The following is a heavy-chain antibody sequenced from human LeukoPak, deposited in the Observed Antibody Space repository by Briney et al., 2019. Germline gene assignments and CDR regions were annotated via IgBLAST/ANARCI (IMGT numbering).Heavy chain of an antibody. J-gene: IGHJ5*02. D-gene: IGHD3-22*01. CDR1: GGSISSYY. CDR3: ARDVDYGSSHNWFDP. Sequence: SETLSLTCTVSGGSISSYYWSWIRQPPGKGLEWIGDIYYSGSTNYNPSLKSRVTISVDTSKNQFSLKLSSVTAADTAVYYCARDVDYGSSHNWFDPWGQGTLVTVSS. CDR2: IYYSGST. V-gene: IGHV4-59*01.